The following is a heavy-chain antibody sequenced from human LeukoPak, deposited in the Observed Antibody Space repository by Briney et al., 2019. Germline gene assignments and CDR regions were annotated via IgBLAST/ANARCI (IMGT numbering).Heavy chain of an antibody. J-gene: IGHJ5*02. D-gene: IGHD2/OR15-2a*01. V-gene: IGHV3-7*01. CDR2: IKPGGSDK. Sequence: PGGSLRLSCAASGFTFSSHWMHWVRQAPGKGLEWVANIKPGGSDKNYVDSVKGRFTISRDNAENSLFLQMNSLRAEDTALYYCARDLRSSLIAWGQGILVTVSS. CDR3: ARDLRSSLIA. CDR1: GFTFSSHW.